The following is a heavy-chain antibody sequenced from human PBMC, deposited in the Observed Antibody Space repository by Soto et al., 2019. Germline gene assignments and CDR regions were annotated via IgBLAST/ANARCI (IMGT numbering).Heavy chain of an antibody. CDR2: ISSSSSTI. CDR3: ASPSKQLPYYYYYGMDV. J-gene: IGHJ6*02. CDR1: GFTFSSYS. V-gene: IGHV3-48*01. Sequence: EVQLVESGGGLVQPGGSLRLSCAASGFTFSSYSMNWVRQAPGKGLEWVSYISSSSSTIYYADSVKGRFTISRDNAKNSLYLQMNSLRAEDTAVYYCASPSKQLPYYYYYGMDVWGQGTTVTVSS. D-gene: IGHD6-13*01.